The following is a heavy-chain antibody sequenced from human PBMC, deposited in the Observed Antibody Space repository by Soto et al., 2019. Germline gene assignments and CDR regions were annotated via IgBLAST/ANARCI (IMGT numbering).Heavy chain of an antibody. J-gene: IGHJ6*02. Sequence: GGSLRLSCAASGFTFSSYAMHWVRQAPGKGLEWVAVISYDGSNKYYADSVKGRFTISRDNSKNTLYLQMNSLRAEDTAVYYCARGLGNQELLSSLDDPPGMDVWGQGTTVTVSS. CDR1: GFTFSSYA. D-gene: IGHD3-10*02. CDR3: ARGLGNQELLSSLDDPPGMDV. V-gene: IGHV3-30-3*01. CDR2: ISYDGSNK.